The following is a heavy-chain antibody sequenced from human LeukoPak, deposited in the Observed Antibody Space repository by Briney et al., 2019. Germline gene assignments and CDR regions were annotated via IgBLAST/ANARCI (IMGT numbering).Heavy chain of an antibody. V-gene: IGHV3-66*02. CDR2: IYSGGST. Sequence: GGSLRLSCEASGFTFRSYPMSWVRQAPGKGLEWVSVIYSGGSTYYADSVKGRFTISRDNSKNTLYLQMNSLRAEDTAVYYCARDLSGSYFFDYWGQGTLVTVSS. D-gene: IGHD1-26*01. CDR3: ARDLSGSYFFDY. CDR1: GFTFRSYP. J-gene: IGHJ4*02.